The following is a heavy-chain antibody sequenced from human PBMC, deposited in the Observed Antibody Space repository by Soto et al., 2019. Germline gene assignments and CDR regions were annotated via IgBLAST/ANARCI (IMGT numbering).Heavy chain of an antibody. J-gene: IGHJ4*02. CDR3: ARYRIAADLSDFDH. V-gene: IGHV4-59*01. CDR1: GVSISSYY. Sequence: SETLSLTCAVSGVSISSYYWSWIRQPPGKGLEWIGYNYYSGTTNYNPSLKSRVTISVDTSKNQFFLRLTSVTAADTAMYYCARYRIAADLSDFDHWGQGTLVTVSS. D-gene: IGHD6-13*01. CDR2: NYYSGTT.